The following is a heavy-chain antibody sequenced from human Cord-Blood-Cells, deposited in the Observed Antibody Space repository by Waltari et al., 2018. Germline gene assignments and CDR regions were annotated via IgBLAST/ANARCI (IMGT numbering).Heavy chain of an antibody. CDR3: ARAGYGGKREFDY. CDR2: IYYSGST. D-gene: IGHD4-17*01. CDR1: GGSISSYY. V-gene: IGHV4-59*01. J-gene: IGHJ4*02. Sequence: QVQLQESGPGLVKPSETLSLTCTVSGGSISSYYWSWIRQPPGKGLECIGYIYYSGSTNYNPSLKSRVTISVDTSKNQFSLKLSSVTAADTAVYYCARAGYGGKREFDYWGQGTLVTVSS.